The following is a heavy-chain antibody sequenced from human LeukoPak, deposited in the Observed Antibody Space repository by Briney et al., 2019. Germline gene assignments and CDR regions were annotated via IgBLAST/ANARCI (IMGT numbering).Heavy chain of an antibody. CDR1: GFTFSSYG. CDR2: ISYDGSNK. V-gene: IGHV3-30*18. D-gene: IGHD3-22*01. CDR3: AKAGGYDSSGYHLDY. Sequence: GGSLRLSCAASGFTFSSYGMHWVRQAPGKGLEWVAVISYDGSNKYYADSVKGRFTISRDNSKNTLYLQMNSLRAEDTAVYYCAKAGGYDSSGYHLDYWGQGTLVTVSS. J-gene: IGHJ4*02.